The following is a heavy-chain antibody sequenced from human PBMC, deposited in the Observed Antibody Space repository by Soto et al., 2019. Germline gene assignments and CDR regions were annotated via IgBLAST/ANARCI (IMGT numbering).Heavy chain of an antibody. CDR2: IYHSGST. CDR3: ARQQFYYDSSGSLFDY. V-gene: IGHV4-30-2*01. Sequence: SETLSLTCAVSGGSISSGGYSWSWIRQPPGKGLEWIGYIYHSGSTYYNPSLKSRVTISVDNFKNLFSLKLSSVTAADTAVYYCARQQFYYDSSGSLFDYWGQGTLVTVSS. J-gene: IGHJ4*02. D-gene: IGHD3-22*01. CDR1: GGSISSGGYS.